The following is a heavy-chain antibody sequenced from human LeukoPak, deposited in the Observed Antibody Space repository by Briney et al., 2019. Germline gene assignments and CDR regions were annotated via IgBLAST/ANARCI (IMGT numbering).Heavy chain of an antibody. D-gene: IGHD4-23*01. CDR3: ARIKSGNSLGY. J-gene: IGHJ4*02. V-gene: IGHV1-69*06. Sequence: ASVKVSCKASGGTFSSYAISWVRQAPEQGLEWMGGIIPIFGTANYAQKFQGRVTITADKSTSTAYMELSSLRSEDTAVYYCARIKSGNSLGYWGQGTLVTVSS. CDR2: IIPIFGTA. CDR1: GGTFSSYA.